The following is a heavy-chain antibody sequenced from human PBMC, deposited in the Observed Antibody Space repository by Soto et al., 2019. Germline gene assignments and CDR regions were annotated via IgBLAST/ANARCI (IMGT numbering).Heavy chain of an antibody. CDR1: GGTFSSCS. D-gene: IGHD3-22*01. V-gene: IGHV1-69*02. CDR2: IIPVINMA. Sequence: QVQLVQSGAEVKKPGSSVNVSCKASGGTFSSCSISWVRRAPGQGLEWMARIIPVINMANYAQKFQGRVTITADKSTSTADMELSSLRSEDTAVYYCACYDNSGNYPRWFDPWGQGTLVTVSS. CDR3: ACYDNSGNYPRWFDP. J-gene: IGHJ5*02.